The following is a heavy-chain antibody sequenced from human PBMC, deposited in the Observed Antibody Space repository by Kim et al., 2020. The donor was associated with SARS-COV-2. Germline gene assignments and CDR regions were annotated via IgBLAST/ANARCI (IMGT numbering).Heavy chain of an antibody. D-gene: IGHD3-22*01. CDR3: ARVGPHYYDSSGYYQRRAFDI. J-gene: IGHJ3*02. V-gene: IGHV1-18*04. CDR1: GYTFTSYG. CDR2: ISAYNGNT. Sequence: ASVKVSCKASGYTFTSYGISWVRQAPGQGLEWMGWISAYNGNTNYAQKLQGRVTMTTDTSTSTAYMELRSLRSDDTAVYYCARVGPHYYDSSGYYQRRAFDIWGQGTMATVSS.